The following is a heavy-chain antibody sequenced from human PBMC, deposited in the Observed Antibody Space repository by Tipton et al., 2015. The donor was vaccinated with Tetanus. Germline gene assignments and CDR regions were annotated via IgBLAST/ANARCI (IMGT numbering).Heavy chain of an antibody. CDR1: GYTFTSYG. CDR2: LNPKSGSA. D-gene: IGHD4-17*01. CDR3: ARCNDYGSLTPIDL. J-gene: IGHJ5*02. V-gene: IGHV1-8*02. Sequence: QLVQSGAEVKKPGASVKVSCKASGYTFTSYGLNWVRKAAGRGFEWMGWLNPKSGSAAYAPRFQGRVTMTADNSMGTAYMDLSSVRSDDTAVYYCARCNDYGSLTPIDLWGPGTRVTVSS.